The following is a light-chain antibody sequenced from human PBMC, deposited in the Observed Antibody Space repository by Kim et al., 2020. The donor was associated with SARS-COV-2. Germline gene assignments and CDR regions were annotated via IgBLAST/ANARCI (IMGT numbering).Light chain of an antibody. CDR2: NTY. CDR3: HQYGSSPRT. V-gene: IGKV3-20*01. J-gene: IGKJ1*01. CDR1: QSVSSSY. Sequence: PGERATRSGRASQSVSSSYLAWYQQKRGQPPRLRIYNTYIRATGIPDRFSGSGSGTDFTLTISRLEPDDFAVYYCHQYGSSPRTFGQGTKVDIK.